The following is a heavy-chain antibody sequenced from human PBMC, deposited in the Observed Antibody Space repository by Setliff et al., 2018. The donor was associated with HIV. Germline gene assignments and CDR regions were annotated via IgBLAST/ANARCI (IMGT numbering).Heavy chain of an antibody. CDR2: IYYSGST. Sequence: KTSETLSLTCTVSGGSISSGGYYWSWIRQHPGKGLEYIGYIYYSGSTYYNPSLKSRVTISVDTSKNQFSLKLSSVTAADTAVYYCARVPMNPDFYYYYMDVWGKGTTVTVSS. V-gene: IGHV4-31*03. J-gene: IGHJ6*03. CDR1: GGSISSGGYY. CDR3: ARVPMNPDFYYYYMDV.